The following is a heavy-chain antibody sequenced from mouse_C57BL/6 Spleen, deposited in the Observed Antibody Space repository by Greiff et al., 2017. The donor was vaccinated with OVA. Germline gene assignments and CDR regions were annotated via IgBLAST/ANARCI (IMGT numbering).Heavy chain of an antibody. CDR3: ASHYYGNYQGFAY. CDR2: ISSGSSTI. CDR1: GFTFSDYG. Sequence: EVHLVESGGGLVKPGGSLKLSCAASGFTFSDYGMHWVRQAPEKGLEWVAYISSGSSTIYYADTVKGRFTISRDNAKNTLFLQMTSLRSEDTAMYYCASHYYGNYQGFAYWGQGTLVTVSA. J-gene: IGHJ3*01. D-gene: IGHD2-1*01. V-gene: IGHV5-17*01.